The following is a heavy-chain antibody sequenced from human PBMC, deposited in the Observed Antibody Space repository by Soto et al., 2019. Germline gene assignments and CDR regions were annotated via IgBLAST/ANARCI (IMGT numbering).Heavy chain of an antibody. Sequence: KPSETLSLTCTVSGGSISSYYWSWIRQPVGKGLEWIGRIYTSGSTNYNPSLKSRVTMSVDTSKNQFSLKLSSVTAADTAVYYCARESPLYSSSGGLYYGMDVWGQGTTVTVSS. CDR3: ARESPLYSSSGGLYYGMDV. CDR2: IYTSGST. V-gene: IGHV4-4*07. CDR1: GGSISSYY. D-gene: IGHD6-6*01. J-gene: IGHJ6*02.